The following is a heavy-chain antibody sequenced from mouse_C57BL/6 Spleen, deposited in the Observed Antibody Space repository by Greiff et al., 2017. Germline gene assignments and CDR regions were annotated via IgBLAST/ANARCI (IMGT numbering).Heavy chain of an antibody. D-gene: IGHD1-1*01. V-gene: IGHV1-64*01. Sequence: QVQLQQPGAELVKPGASVKLSCKASGYTFTSYWMHWVKQRPGQGLEWLGMIHPNSGSTNYNEKFKSNATLTVDNSSSTAYMQLSSLTSEDTAVYYCAPAYYYGSSHLDYGGQGTTLTVSA. CDR2: IHPNSGST. J-gene: IGHJ2*01. CDR3: APAYYYGSSHLDY. CDR1: GYTFTSYW.